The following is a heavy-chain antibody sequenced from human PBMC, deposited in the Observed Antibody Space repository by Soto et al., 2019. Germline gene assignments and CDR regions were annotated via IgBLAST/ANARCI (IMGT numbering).Heavy chain of an antibody. Sequence: ASVKVSCKASGGTFSDYTINWVRQAPGQRLEWMGGIIPIFDTANYAEKFLGRVTITADESTSTSYMEVSSLRSEDTAGHYCAHNGKLKGRGYSYGRHAWGQWSMGTVS. J-gene: IGHJ6*02. D-gene: IGHD1-1*01. CDR1: GGTFSDYT. V-gene: IGHV1-69*13. CDR2: IIPIFDTA. CDR3: AHNGKLKGRGYSYGRHA.